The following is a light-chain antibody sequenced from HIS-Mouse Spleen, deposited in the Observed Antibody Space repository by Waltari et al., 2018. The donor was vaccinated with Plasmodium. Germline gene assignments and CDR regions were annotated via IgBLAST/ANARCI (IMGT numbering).Light chain of an antibody. CDR3: QQYNSYWT. CDR1: QSLSSW. V-gene: IGKV1-5*03. J-gene: IGKJ1*01. CDR2: KAS. Sequence: DIQMTQSPSTLSASVGDRVTITCRASQSLSSWLAWYQQKPGKAPKLLIYKASSLESGVPSMFSGSGSGTEFTLTISSLQPDDFATYYCQQYNSYWTFGQGTKVEIK.